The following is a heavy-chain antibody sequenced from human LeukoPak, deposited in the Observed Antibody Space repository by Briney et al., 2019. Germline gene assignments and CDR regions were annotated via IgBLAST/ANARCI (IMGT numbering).Heavy chain of an antibody. CDR1: GFTFSSYS. CDR2: ISSSSSYI. J-gene: IGHJ4*02. Sequence: RGSLRLSCAASGFTFSSYSMNWVRQAPGKGLEWVSSISSSSSYIYYADSVKGRFTISRDNAKNSLYLQMNSLRAEDTAVYYCARAIVATINPFDYWGQGTLVTVSS. V-gene: IGHV3-21*01. D-gene: IGHD5-12*01. CDR3: ARAIVATINPFDY.